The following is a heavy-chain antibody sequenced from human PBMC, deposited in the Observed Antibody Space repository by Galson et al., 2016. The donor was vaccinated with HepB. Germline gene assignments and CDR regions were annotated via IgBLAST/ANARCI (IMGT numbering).Heavy chain of an antibody. Sequence: SLRLSCAVSGFTFSSYAMSWVRQAPGKGLEWVSAISGSGGSTYYADSVKGRFTIARDNSNNTLYLQMNSLRAEDTAVYFCAKPIAARHQFDHWGQGTLVTVSS. CDR2: ISGSGGST. V-gene: IGHV3-23*01. D-gene: IGHD6-6*01. J-gene: IGHJ4*02. CDR3: AKPIAARHQFDH. CDR1: GFTFSSYA.